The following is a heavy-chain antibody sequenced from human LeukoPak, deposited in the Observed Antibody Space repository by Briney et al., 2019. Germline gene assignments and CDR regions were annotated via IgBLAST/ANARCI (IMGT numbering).Heavy chain of an antibody. CDR3: TRSDGYGLVGI. D-gene: IGHD3-10*01. Sequence: PGGSLRLSCATSGFTFSSYAMNWIRQPPGKTLEWIGSIYSSGSTYYNSSLKSRVIILIDTSKNHFSLTLSSVTAADTAVYYCTRSDGYGLVGIWGQGTMVTVSS. CDR1: GFTFSSYA. J-gene: IGHJ3*01. CDR2: IYSSGST. V-gene: IGHV4-59*12.